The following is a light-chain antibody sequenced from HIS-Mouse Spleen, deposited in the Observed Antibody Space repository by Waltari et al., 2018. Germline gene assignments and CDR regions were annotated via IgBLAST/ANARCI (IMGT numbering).Light chain of an antibody. CDR2: GAS. J-gene: IGKJ4*01. CDR3: QQYNNWPPLT. CDR1: QSVSSN. Sequence: EIVMTQSPATLSVSPGERATLSCMASQSVSSNLPWYQQKPGQAPRRLIYGASTRATGIPARFSGSGSGTEFTLTISSLQSEDFAVYYCQQYNNWPPLTFGGGTKVEIK. V-gene: IGKV3-15*01.